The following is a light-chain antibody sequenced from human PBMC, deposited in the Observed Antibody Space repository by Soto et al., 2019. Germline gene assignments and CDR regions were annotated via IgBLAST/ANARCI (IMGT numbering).Light chain of an antibody. V-gene: IGLV2-8*01. CDR2: EVT. Sequence: QSALTQPPSASGSPGQSVTISCTGTSSDVGGYNYVSWYQQHPGKAPKLMIFEVTKRPSGVPDRFSGSKSGNTASLTVSGLQADDEADYFRSSYAGSNNLIFGGGTKVTVL. CDR1: SSDVGGYNY. J-gene: IGLJ2*01. CDR3: SSYAGSNNLI.